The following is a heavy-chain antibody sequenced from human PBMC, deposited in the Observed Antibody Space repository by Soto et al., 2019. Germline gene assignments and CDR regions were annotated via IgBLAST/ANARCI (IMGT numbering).Heavy chain of an antibody. Sequence: GGSLRLSCAASGFTFSSYGMHWVRQAPGKGQEWVAVITYDGSNKYYADSVKGRFTISRDNSKNTLYLQMNSLRAEDMAVYFCAKDPYPAAMEGGAYYYYYYYMDVWGKGTTVTVTS. CDR1: GFTFSSYG. J-gene: IGHJ6*03. CDR2: ITYDGSNK. D-gene: IGHD2-2*01. V-gene: IGHV3-30*18. CDR3: AKDPYPAAMEGGAYYYYYYYMDV.